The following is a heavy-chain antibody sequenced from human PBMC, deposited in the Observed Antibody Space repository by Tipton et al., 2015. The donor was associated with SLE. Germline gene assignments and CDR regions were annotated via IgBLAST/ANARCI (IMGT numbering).Heavy chain of an antibody. J-gene: IGHJ4*02. D-gene: IGHD2-21*01. CDR3: ARGGPRGSWVIAIQARYFDY. V-gene: IGHV4-34*01. Sequence: TLSLTCAVYGGSFSGYYWSWIRQPPGKGLEWIGEINHSGSTNYNPSLKSRVTISVDTSKNQFSLKLSSVTAADTAVYYCARGGPRGSWVIAIQARYFDYWGQGTLVTVSS. CDR1: GGSFSGYY. CDR2: INHSGST.